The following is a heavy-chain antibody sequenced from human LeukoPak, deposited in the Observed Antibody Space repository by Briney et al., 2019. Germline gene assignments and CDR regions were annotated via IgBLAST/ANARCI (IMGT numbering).Heavy chain of an antibody. Sequence: GGSLRLSCAASGFFFSGYAMAWVRQAPGKGLEWVSGISGSSGRTYYADSVKGRFTISRDNSKNTLYLQMDGLRAEDTAVYYCAKRDYYDENNFYPLFDSWGQGTLVTVSS. J-gene: IGHJ4*02. D-gene: IGHD3-16*01. CDR1: GFFFSGYA. V-gene: IGHV3-23*01. CDR2: ISGSSGRT. CDR3: AKRDYYDENNFYPLFDS.